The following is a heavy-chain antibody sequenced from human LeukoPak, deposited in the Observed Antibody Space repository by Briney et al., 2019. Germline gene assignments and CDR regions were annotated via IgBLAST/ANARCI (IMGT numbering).Heavy chain of an antibody. D-gene: IGHD3-9*01. V-gene: IGHV3-7*01. CDR2: IKQDGSEK. J-gene: IGHJ4*02. CDR1: GFTFSSYW. Sequence: GGSLRLSCAASGFTFSSYWMSWVRQAPGKGLEWVANIKQDGSEKYYVDSVKGRFTISRDNAKNSLYLQMNSLRAEDTAVYYCARVRSYYDILTGSEDFDYWGQGTLVTVSS. CDR3: ARVRSYYDILTGSEDFDY.